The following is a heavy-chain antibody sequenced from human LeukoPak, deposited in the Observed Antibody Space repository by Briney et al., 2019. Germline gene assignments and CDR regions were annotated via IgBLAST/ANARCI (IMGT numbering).Heavy chain of an antibody. D-gene: IGHD4-17*01. Sequence: GGSLRLSCAASGFTFSSYWMHWVRQAPGKGLLWVSRINSDGSSTSYADSVKGRFTISRDNAKNTLYLQMNSLRAEDTAVYYCAKDFAGDRDYWGQGTLVTVSS. CDR3: AKDFAGDRDY. CDR2: INSDGSST. V-gene: IGHV3-74*01. CDR1: GFTFSSYW. J-gene: IGHJ4*02.